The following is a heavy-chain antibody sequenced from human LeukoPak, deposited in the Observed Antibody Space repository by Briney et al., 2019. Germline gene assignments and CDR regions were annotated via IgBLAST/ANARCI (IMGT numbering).Heavy chain of an antibody. CDR2: ISSSSSYI. CDR3: AKGSSSWYEGGFDY. V-gene: IGHV3-21*01. J-gene: IGHJ4*02. CDR1: GFTFSSYS. D-gene: IGHD6-13*01. Sequence: TPGGSLRLSCAASGFTFSSYSMNWVRQAPGKGLEWVSSISSSSSYIYYADSVKGRFTISRDNAKNSLYLQMNSLRAEDTVVYYCAKGSSSWYEGGFDYWGQGTLVTVSS.